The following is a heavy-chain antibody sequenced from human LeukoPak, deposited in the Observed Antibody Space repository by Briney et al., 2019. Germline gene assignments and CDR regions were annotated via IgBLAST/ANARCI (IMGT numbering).Heavy chain of an antibody. CDR2: IYSGGNT. CDR1: GFTVSSNY. J-gene: IGHJ4*02. CDR3: ARKTDSGGQGDY. V-gene: IGHV3-66*01. Sequence: GGSLRLSCAASGFTVSSNYMSWVRQAPGKGLECVSVIYSGGNTYYADSVKGRFTISRDNSKNTLYLQMNSLRAEDTAVYYCARKTDSGGQGDYWGPGTLITVSS. D-gene: IGHD3-22*01.